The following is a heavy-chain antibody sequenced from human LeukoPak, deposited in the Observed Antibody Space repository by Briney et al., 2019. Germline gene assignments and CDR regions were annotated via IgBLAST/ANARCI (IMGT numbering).Heavy chain of an antibody. Sequence: SVKVSCKASGDTLSSDAVNWVRQAPGQGLEWMGGIIPMFGTTVFAQKFQGRVTITADKSTSTAYMELSSLRSEDTAVYYCARDLMVAVAAPDYWGQGTLVTVSS. CDR1: GDTLSSDA. CDR3: ARDLMVAVAAPDY. D-gene: IGHD6-19*01. CDR2: IIPMFGTT. J-gene: IGHJ4*02. V-gene: IGHV1-69*06.